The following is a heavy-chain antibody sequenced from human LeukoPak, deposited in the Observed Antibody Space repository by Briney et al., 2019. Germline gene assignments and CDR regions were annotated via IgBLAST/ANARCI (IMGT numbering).Heavy chain of an antibody. J-gene: IGHJ3*02. D-gene: IGHD2-21*02. CDR2: IYYSGST. CDR3: ARSRLSYCGGDCYPEMVAFDI. CDR1: GGSISSGGSY. Sequence: PSETLSLTCTVSGGSISSGGSYWSWIRQHPGKCLEWLGYIYYSGSTYYNPSLKSRVTISVDTSKNQFSLKLSSVTAADTAVYYCARSRLSYCGGDCYPEMVAFDIWGQGTMVTVSS. V-gene: IGHV4-31*03.